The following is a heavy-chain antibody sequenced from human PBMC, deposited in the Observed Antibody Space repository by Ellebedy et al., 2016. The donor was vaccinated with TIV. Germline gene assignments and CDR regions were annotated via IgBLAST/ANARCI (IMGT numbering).Heavy chain of an antibody. Sequence: SETLSLTCTVSGGSISSYYWSWIRQPPGKGLEWIGYIYYSGSTNYNPSLKSRVTISVDTSKNQFSLKLSSVTAADTAVYYCARRSVTNGNWYFDLWGRGTLVTVSS. J-gene: IGHJ2*01. CDR2: IYYSGST. D-gene: IGHD4-17*01. CDR1: GGSISSYY. V-gene: IGHV4-59*08. CDR3: ARRSVTNGNWYFDL.